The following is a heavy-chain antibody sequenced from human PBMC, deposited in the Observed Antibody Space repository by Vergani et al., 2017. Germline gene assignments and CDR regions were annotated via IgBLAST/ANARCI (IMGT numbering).Heavy chain of an antibody. CDR3: ERDKTYYDTLIGYAGYYFDS. CDR2: MGYNGRA. CDR1: AYSISSGFF. D-gene: IGHD3-9*01. Sequence: QVQLQESGPGLVRPSETLSLTCTVPAYSISSGFFWGWIRQPPGKGLVWLGSMGYNGRAYYSPSLKSRVTFSVDQPKNHFSLKLGTVTAADTAVYYCERDKTYYDTLIGYAGYYFDSWGQGALVTVS. V-gene: IGHV4-38-2*02. J-gene: IGHJ4*02.